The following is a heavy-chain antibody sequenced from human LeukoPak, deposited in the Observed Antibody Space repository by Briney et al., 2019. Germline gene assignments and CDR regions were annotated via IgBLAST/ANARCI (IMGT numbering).Heavy chain of an antibody. CDR3: AKDKWIQLWRLVNY. V-gene: IGHV3-23*01. CDR2: ISGSDPGT. Sequence: GGSLRLSCAASGFTFNSYAMSWVRQAPGKGLEWVSAISGSDPGTYYADSVKGRFTISRDNSKNTLYLQMNSLRAEDTAVYYCAKDKWIQLWRLVNYWGQGTLVTVSS. CDR1: GFTFNSYA. J-gene: IGHJ4*02. D-gene: IGHD5-18*01.